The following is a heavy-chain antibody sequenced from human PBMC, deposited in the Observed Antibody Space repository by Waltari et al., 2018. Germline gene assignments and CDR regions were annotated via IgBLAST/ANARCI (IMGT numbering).Heavy chain of an antibody. D-gene: IGHD2-15*01. J-gene: IGHJ3*02. CDR3: ARPSGYCSGGSCYSNRLLHDAFDI. CDR1: GYSFTSYW. CDR2: IYPGDSDT. V-gene: IGHV5-51*01. Sequence: EVQLVQSGAEVKKPGESLKISCKGSGYSFTSYWIGWVRPMPGNGLDWLGIIYPGDSDTRYSPSFQGQVTISADKSISTAYLQWSSLKASDTAMYYCARPSGYCSGGSCYSNRLLHDAFDIWGQGTMVTVSS.